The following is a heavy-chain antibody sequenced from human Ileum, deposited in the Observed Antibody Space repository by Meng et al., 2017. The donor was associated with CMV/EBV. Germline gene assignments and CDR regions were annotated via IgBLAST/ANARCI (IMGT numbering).Heavy chain of an antibody. D-gene: IGHD1-1*01. CDR1: GGSFTRYY. V-gene: IGHV4-34*01. Sequence: LSPTCGVYGGSFTRYYWTWIRQFPGKGLEWIGEISHDERTNYNPSLKSRLTMSVDTSKNQFSLRLNSVTAADTAVYYCATGGFWRFDYWGQGTLVTVSS. CDR3: ATGGFWRFDY. CDR2: ISHDERT. J-gene: IGHJ4*02.